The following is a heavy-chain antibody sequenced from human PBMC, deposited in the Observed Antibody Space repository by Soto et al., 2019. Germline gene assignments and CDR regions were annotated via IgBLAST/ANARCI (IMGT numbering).Heavy chain of an antibody. V-gene: IGHV4-31*03. CDR3: ARTVEGWFDP. J-gene: IGHJ5*02. Sequence: SETLSLTCTVSGGSISSGGYYWSWIRQHPGKGLEWIGYIYYSGSTYYKPSLKSRVTISVDTSKNQFSLKLSSVTAADTAVYYCARTVEGWFDPWGQGTLVTVSS. CDR1: GGSISSGGYY. CDR2: IYYSGST.